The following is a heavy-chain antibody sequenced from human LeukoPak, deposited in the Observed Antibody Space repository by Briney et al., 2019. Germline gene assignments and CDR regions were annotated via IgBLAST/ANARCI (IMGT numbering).Heavy chain of an antibody. D-gene: IGHD3-3*01. J-gene: IGHJ5*02. V-gene: IGHV4-34*01. Sequence: SETLSLTCAVYGGSFSGYYWSWIRQPPGKGLEWIGEINHSGSTNYNPSLKSRVTISVGTSKNRFSLKLSSVTAADTAVYYCARYGRTIFGGSLGGWFDPRGQGTLVTVSS. CDR3: ARYGRTIFGGSLGGWFDP. CDR1: GGSFSGYY. CDR2: INHSGST.